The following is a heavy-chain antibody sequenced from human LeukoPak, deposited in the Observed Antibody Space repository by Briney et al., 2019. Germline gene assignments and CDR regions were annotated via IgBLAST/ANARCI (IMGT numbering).Heavy chain of an antibody. Sequence: SCKASGGTFSSYAMSWVRQAPGKGLEWVSAISGSGGSTYYADSVKGRFTISRDNSKNTLYLQMNSLRAEDTAVYYCAKGIFSYYYYMDVWGKGTTVTVSS. J-gene: IGHJ6*03. CDR3: AKGIFSYYYYMDV. V-gene: IGHV3-23*01. CDR2: ISGSGGST. CDR1: GGTFSSYA. D-gene: IGHD2-21*01.